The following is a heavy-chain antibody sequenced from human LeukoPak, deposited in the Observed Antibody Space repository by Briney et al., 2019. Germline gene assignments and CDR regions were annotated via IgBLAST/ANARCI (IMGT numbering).Heavy chain of an antibody. CDR1: GFTFDRFA. Sequence: GGSLRLSCSASGFTFDRFAMHWARQAPGKGQEYLSGIGSNGRSTHNADSVKGRFTISRDNSKNTLFLQMTSLRAEDTAVYYCVNQISGWVYWGQGTLVTVSS. V-gene: IGHV3-64D*06. D-gene: IGHD6-19*01. CDR3: VNQISGWVY. J-gene: IGHJ4*02. CDR2: IGSNGRST.